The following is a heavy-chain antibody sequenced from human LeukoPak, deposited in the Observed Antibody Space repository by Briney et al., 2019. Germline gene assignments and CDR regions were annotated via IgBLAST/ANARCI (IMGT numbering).Heavy chain of an antibody. V-gene: IGHV4-59*01. CDR3: ARVLTGTLWFDP. D-gene: IGHD3-9*01. CDR2: IYYSGST. Sequence: SETLSLTCTVPGGSISSYYWSWIRQPPGKGLEWIGYIYYSGSTNYNPSLKSRVTISVDTSKNQFSLKLSSVTAADTAVYYCARVLTGTLWFDPWGQGTLVTVSS. J-gene: IGHJ5*02. CDR1: GGSISSYY.